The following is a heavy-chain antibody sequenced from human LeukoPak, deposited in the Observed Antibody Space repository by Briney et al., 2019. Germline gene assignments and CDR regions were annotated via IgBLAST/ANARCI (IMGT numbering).Heavy chain of an antibody. V-gene: IGHV4-59*01. J-gene: IGHJ5*02. D-gene: IGHD2-2*01. CDR2: IYYSGST. CDR1: GGSISSYY. CDR3: ARDPGGYCSSTSCYPDPTYWFDP. Sequence: SETLSLTCTVSGGSISSYYWSWIRQPPGKGLEWIGYIYYSGSTNYNPSLKSRVTISVDTSKNQFSLKLSSVIAADTAVYYCARDPGGYCSSTSCYPDPTYWFDPWGQGTLVTVSS.